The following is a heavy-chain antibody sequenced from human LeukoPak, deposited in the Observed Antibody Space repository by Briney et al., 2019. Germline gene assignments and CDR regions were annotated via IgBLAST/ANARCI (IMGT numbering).Heavy chain of an antibody. CDR2: ISSSGSTI. J-gene: IGHJ4*02. CDR1: GFTFSSYE. Sequence: GGSLRLSCAASGFTFSSYEMNWVRQAPGKGLEWVSYISSSGSTIYYADSVKGRFTISRDNAKNSLYLQMNSLRAEDTAVYYCAKDLVSITMVRGVIFHWGQGTLVTVSS. V-gene: IGHV3-48*03. CDR3: AKDLVSITMVRGVIFH. D-gene: IGHD3-10*01.